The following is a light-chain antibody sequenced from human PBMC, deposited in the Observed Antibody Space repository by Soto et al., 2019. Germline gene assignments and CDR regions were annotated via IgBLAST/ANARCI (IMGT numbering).Light chain of an antibody. CDR1: QSVSSN. V-gene: IGKV3-15*01. J-gene: IGKJ1*01. CDR3: QQYYTTPNT. CDR2: GAS. Sequence: EIVMTQSPATLSVSPGERATLSCRASQSVSSNLAWYQQKPGQAPRLLIYGASTRATGIPARFSGSGSGTEFTLTISSLQAEDVADYYCQQYYTTPNTFGQGTKVEIK.